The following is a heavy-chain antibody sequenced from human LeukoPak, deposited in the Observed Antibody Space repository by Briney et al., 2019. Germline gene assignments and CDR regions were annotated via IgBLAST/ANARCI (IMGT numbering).Heavy chain of an antibody. V-gene: IGHV3-66*01. Sequence: PGGSLRLSCAASGFTVSSNYMSWVRQAPGKGLEWVSVIYSGGSTYYADSVRGRFTISRDNSKNTLYLQMNSLRAEDTAVYYCARDLIDYDSKGAFDIWGQGTMVTVSS. CDR1: GFTVSSNY. CDR2: IYSGGST. D-gene: IGHD3-22*01. J-gene: IGHJ3*02. CDR3: ARDLIDYDSKGAFDI.